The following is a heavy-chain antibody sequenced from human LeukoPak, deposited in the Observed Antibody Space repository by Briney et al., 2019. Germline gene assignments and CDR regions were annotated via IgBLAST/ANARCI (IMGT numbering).Heavy chain of an antibody. CDR1: GYTFTGYY. V-gene: IGHV1-2*02. J-gene: IGHJ5*02. D-gene: IGHD6-13*01. CDR2: INPNSGGT. Sequence: ASVKVSCKASGYTFTGYYMHWVRQAPGQGLEWMGWINPNSGGTNYAQKFQGRVTMTRDTSISTAYMELSRLRSDDTAVYYCAREGVVAAAGTLNNWFDPWGQGTLVTVSS. CDR3: AREGVVAAAGTLNNWFDP.